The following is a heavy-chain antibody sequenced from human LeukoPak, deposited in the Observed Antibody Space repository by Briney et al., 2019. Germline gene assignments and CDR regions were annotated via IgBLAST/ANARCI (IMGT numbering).Heavy chain of an antibody. CDR1: GFTFSSYW. J-gene: IGHJ6*04. Sequence: GGSLRLSCAASGFTFSSYWMSWVRHAPGRGLEWVANIKQDGSEKYYVDSVKGRFTISRDNAKNSLYLQMNSLRAEDTAVYYCASLYYDILTGYDYYGMEVWGKGTTVTVSS. D-gene: IGHD3-9*01. CDR3: ASLYYDILTGYDYYGMEV. CDR2: IKQDGSEK. V-gene: IGHV3-7*03.